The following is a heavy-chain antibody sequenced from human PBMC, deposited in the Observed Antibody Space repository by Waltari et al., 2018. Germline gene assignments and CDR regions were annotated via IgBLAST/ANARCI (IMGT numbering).Heavy chain of an antibody. V-gene: IGHV3-30*18. J-gene: IGHJ3*02. CDR2: IWYDGSNK. Sequence: QVQLVESGGGVVQPGRSLRLSCAASGFTFSSYGMHWVRQAPGKGLEWVAVIWYDGSNKYYADSVKGRFTISRDNSKNTLYLQMNSLRAEDTAVYYCAKDHASVRDLEHAFDIWGQGTMVTVSS. CDR3: AKDHASVRDLEHAFDI. D-gene: IGHD6-6*01. CDR1: GFTFSSYG.